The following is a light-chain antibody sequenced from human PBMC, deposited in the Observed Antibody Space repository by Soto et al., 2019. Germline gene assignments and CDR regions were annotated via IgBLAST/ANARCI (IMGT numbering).Light chain of an antibody. J-gene: IGKJ4*01. CDR2: WAS. CDR1: QSVLYSSNNKNY. CDR3: KQYYSTLN. V-gene: IGKV4-1*01. Sequence: DIVMTQSPDSLAVSLGERGTINCNSSQSVLYSSNNKNYLAWYQQKPGQPPKLLIYWASTRESGVPDRFSGSGSGTDFTLTISSLQAEDVAVYYCKQYYSTLNFGGGTKVDIK.